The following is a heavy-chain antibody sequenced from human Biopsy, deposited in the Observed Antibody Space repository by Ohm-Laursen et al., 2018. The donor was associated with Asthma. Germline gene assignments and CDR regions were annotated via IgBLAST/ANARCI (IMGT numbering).Heavy chain of an antibody. CDR2: INPNSGGT. CDR3: ARGQKSAGDRWFDP. CDR1: GYTFIGCH. Sequence: ASVKVSCKPSGYTFIGCHIHWMRQAPGQGLEWMGRINPNSGGTNYAQKFQGRVTMTRDTSISTAYMEVSRLGSDDTAVYYCARGQKSAGDRWFDPWGQGTLVTVSS. D-gene: IGHD6-13*01. J-gene: IGHJ5*02. V-gene: IGHV1-2*06.